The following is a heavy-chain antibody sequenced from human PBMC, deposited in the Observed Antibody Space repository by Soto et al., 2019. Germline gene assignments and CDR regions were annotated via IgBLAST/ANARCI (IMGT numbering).Heavy chain of an antibody. CDR2: INPNSGGT. CDR1: GYTFTGYY. CDR3: ARVGIPSSRVSYYYYGMDV. V-gene: IGHV1-2*04. D-gene: IGHD6-13*01. Sequence: ASVKVSCKASGYTFTGYYMHWVRQAPGQGLEWMGWINPNSGGTNYAQKFQGWVTMTRDTSISTAYMELSRLRSDDTAVYYCARVGIPSSRVSYYYYGMDVWGQGTTVTVSS. J-gene: IGHJ6*02.